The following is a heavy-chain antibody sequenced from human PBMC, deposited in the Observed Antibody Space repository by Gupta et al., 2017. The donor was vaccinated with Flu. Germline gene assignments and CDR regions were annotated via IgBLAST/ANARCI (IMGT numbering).Heavy chain of an antibody. J-gene: IGHJ4*02. V-gene: IGHV3-48*01. D-gene: IGHD3-22*01. Sequence: EVQLVESGGGLVQPGGSLRLSCAASGFTFSSYSMIGVRQAPGKGLEWVSYISSSGSTIYYADSVKGRFTVSRDNAKNSLYLQMNGLRADDTAVYYCARYYDSGDYYYAPDYWGQGTRVTVAS. CDR3: ARYYDSGDYYYAPDY. CDR2: ISSSGSTI. CDR1: GFTFSSYS.